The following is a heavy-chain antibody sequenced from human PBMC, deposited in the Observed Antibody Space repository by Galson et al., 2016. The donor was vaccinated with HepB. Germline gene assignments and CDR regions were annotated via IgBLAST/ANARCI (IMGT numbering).Heavy chain of an antibody. CDR3: ARDRSRFSSGYYTGARDVFAI. CDR1: GFTFSTYT. Sequence: SLRLSCAASGFTFSTYTMNWVRQAPGKGLEWVSYISSTSTYIDYAEPVKGRFTISSENAKNSLYLQMNSLRAEDTAVYYCARDRSRFSSGYYTGARDVFAIWGQGSVVTVSS. V-gene: IGHV3-21*01. D-gene: IGHD3-3*01. J-gene: IGHJ3*02. CDR2: ISSTSTYI.